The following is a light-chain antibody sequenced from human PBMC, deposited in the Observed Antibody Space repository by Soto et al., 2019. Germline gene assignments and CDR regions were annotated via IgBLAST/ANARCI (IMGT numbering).Light chain of an antibody. CDR2: KAS. CDR1: QSIGSW. J-gene: IGKJ1*01. CDR3: HQYSRFPRK. Sequence: DIQMTQSPSTLSASVGDRVTITCRASQSIGSWLAWYQQIPGKAPKLLIYKASSLQSGVPSRFSGSGYETESTLTITGLQPDDFATYYCHQYSRFPRKFGQGTKVDIK. V-gene: IGKV1-5*03.